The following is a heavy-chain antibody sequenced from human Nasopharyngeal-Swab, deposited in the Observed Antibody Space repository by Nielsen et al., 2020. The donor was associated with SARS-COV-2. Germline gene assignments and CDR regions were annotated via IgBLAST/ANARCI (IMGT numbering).Heavy chain of an antibody. CDR2: ISGSGGST. Sequence: GESLKISCAASGFTFSSYAMSWVRQAPGKGLEWVSAISGSGGSTYYADSVKGRFTISRGNSKNTLYLQMNSLRAEDTAVYYCARDLRAGSLWRDLTRYYYYGMDVWGQGTTVTVS. CDR1: GFTFSSYA. J-gene: IGHJ6*02. CDR3: ARDLRAGSLWRDLTRYYYYGMDV. V-gene: IGHV3-23*01. D-gene: IGHD2-21*01.